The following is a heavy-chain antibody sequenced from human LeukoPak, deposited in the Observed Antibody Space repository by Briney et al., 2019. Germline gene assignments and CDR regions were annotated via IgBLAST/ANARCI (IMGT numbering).Heavy chain of an antibody. J-gene: IGHJ4*02. CDR2: ISGSGGST. CDR1: GFTFSSYA. D-gene: IGHD6-13*01. V-gene: IGHV3-23*01. Sequence: PGGTLRLSCAASGFTFSSYAMSWVRQAPGKGLEWVSAISGSGGSTYYANSVKGRFTISRDNSKNTLYLHMNSLRAEDTAVYYCAKVGVSSWAHFDYWGQGTLVTVSS. CDR3: AKVGVSSWAHFDY.